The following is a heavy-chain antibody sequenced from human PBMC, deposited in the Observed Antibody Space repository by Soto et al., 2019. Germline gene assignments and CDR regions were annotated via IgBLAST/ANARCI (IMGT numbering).Heavy chain of an antibody. CDR3: AWSSGSSYWFDP. Sequence: QVQLVQSGAEVKKPGASVKVSCKASGYTFTSYGISWVRQAPGQGLEWMGWISAYNGNTNYAQKVQGRVTMTTDTSTSTGYMELRSLRSDDTAVYYCAWSSGSSYWFDPWGQGTLVTVSS. D-gene: IGHD1-26*01. J-gene: IGHJ5*02. CDR2: ISAYNGNT. CDR1: GYTFTSYG. V-gene: IGHV1-18*01.